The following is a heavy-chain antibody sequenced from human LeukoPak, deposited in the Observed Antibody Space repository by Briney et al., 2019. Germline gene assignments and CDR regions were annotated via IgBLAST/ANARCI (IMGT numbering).Heavy chain of an antibody. CDR2: ISSSGSTI. CDR3: AREMDGDYGGVDY. CDR1: GFTFSSYE. Sequence: PGGSLRLSCAASGFTFSSYEMNWVRQAPGKGLGWVSYISSSGSTIYYADSVKGRFTISRDNATNSLYLQMNSLRAEDTAVYYCAREMDGDYGGVDYWGQGTLVTVSS. V-gene: IGHV3-48*03. J-gene: IGHJ4*02. D-gene: IGHD4-17*01.